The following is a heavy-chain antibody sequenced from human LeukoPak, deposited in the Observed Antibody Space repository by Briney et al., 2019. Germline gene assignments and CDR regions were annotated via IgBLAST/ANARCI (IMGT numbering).Heavy chain of an antibody. V-gene: IGHV1-46*01. Sequence: ASVKVSCRASGHTFTNYYMHWVRQAPGQGLEWLGIINPSGGSTSYAQKYQGRVTMTRDTSTTTVYMELSSLRSEDTAVYYCARVVWNYYDSSGYGAFDIWGQGTMVTVSS. CDR3: ARVVWNYYDSSGYGAFDI. CDR2: INPSGGST. CDR1: GHTFTNYY. D-gene: IGHD3-22*01. J-gene: IGHJ3*02.